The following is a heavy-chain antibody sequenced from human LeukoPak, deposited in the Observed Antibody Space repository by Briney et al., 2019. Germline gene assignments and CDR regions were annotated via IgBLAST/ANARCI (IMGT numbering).Heavy chain of an antibody. D-gene: IGHD4-17*01. Sequence: SETLSLTCTVSGGSISSYYCSWIRQPAGKGLEWIGRIYTSGTTHYNHSLKSRVTISVDTSKNQFSLKLSPVTAADTAVYYCARLSTVTTSFDYWGQGTLVTVSS. CDR1: GGSISSYY. V-gene: IGHV4-4*07. J-gene: IGHJ4*02. CDR2: IYTSGTT. CDR3: ARLSTVTTSFDY.